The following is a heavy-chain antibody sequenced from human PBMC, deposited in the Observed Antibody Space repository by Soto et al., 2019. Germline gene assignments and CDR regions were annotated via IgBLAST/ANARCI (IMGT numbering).Heavy chain of an antibody. CDR2: ISSSSSYI. CDR1: GFTFSSYS. Sequence: EVQLVESGGGLVKPGGSLRLSCAASGFTFSSYSMNWVRQAPGKGLEWVSSISSSSSYIYYADSVKGRFTISRDNAKNSLYLQMNSLRAEDTAVYYCARVHCSGCSCYAFGFDPWGQGTLVTVSS. D-gene: IGHD2-15*01. V-gene: IGHV3-21*01. J-gene: IGHJ5*02. CDR3: ARVHCSGCSCYAFGFDP.